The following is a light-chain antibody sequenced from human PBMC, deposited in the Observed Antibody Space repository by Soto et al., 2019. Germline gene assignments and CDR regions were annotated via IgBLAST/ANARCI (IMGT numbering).Light chain of an antibody. CDR2: GAS. V-gene: IGKV3-20*01. Sequence: EIVLTQSPGTLSLSPGERATLSCRASQSVSSSSLAWYQQKPGQAPRLLIYGASSRATSIPDRFSGSGSGTDFTLTISRLEPEDFAVYYCQQYGSSPRTVGGGTKVDIK. CDR1: QSVSSSS. CDR3: QQYGSSPRT. J-gene: IGKJ4*01.